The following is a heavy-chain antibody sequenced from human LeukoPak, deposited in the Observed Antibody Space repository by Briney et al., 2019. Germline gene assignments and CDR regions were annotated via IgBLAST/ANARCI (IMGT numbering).Heavy chain of an antibody. CDR1: GGSISSYY. Sequence: SETLSLTCTVSGGSISSYYWSWIRQPPGKGLEWIGYIYTSGSTNYNPSLKSRVTISVDTSKNQFSLKLSSVTAADAAVYYCARQASSSSSFYYYYMDVWGKWTTVTVSS. CDR3: ARQASSSSSFYYYYMDV. D-gene: IGHD6-6*01. CDR2: IYTSGST. V-gene: IGHV4-4*09. J-gene: IGHJ6*03.